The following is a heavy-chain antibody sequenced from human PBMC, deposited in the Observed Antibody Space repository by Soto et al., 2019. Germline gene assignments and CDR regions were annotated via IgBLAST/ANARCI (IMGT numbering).Heavy chain of an antibody. CDR1: GFTFGCYA. V-gene: IGHV3-49*04. CDR3: TRGDMALNDY. Sequence: GGSLRLSCTASGFTFGCYAMSWVRQAPGKGLEWISFIRNKAYRGTTKYAASVRGRFTISRDDSKSIAYLQMNSLKTEDTAVYYCTRGDMALNDYWGQGTLVTVSS. D-gene: IGHD2-15*01. J-gene: IGHJ4*02. CDR2: IRNKAYRGTT.